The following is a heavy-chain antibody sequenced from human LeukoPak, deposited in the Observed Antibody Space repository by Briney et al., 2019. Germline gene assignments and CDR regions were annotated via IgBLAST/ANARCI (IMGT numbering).Heavy chain of an antibody. Sequence: ASVKVSCKASGYTFTGYYMHWARQAPGQGLEWMGRINPNSGGTNYAQKFQGRVTMTRDTSISTAYMELSRLRSDDTAVYYCASLTSGYLLEYFQHWGQGTLVTVSS. CDR1: GYTFTGYY. D-gene: IGHD3-22*01. V-gene: IGHV1-2*06. J-gene: IGHJ1*01. CDR2: INPNSGGT. CDR3: ASLTSGYLLEYFQH.